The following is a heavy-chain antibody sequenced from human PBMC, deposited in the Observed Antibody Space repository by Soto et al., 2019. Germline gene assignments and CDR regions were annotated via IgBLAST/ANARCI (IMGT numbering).Heavy chain of an antibody. V-gene: IGHV4-31*03. CDR1: GGSISSGGYY. D-gene: IGHD3-10*01. CDR3: ARTITLMVRGVKHYWFDP. J-gene: IGHJ5*02. CDR2: IYYSGST. Sequence: SETLSLTCTVSGGSISSGGYYWSWIRQHPGKGLEWIGYIYYSGSTYYNPSLKSRVTISVDTSKNQFSLKLSSVTAADTAVYYCARTITLMVRGVKHYWFDPWGQGTLVTVSS.